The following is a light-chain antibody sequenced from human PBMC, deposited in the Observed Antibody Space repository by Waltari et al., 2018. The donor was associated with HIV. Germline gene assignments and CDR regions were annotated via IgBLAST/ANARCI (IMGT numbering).Light chain of an antibody. V-gene: IGKV2-30*01. CDR2: KVS. CDR3: MQGTHWPKT. Sequence: DVVMTQSPLSLPVTLGQPASISCRSSQSLVYSGGNTYLNWFQQRPGQSPRRLIYKVSNRDSGVPDRVSGSGSGTDFTLKISRVEAEDVGVYYCMQGTHWPKTFGPGTKVDIK. J-gene: IGKJ3*01. CDR1: QSLVYSGGNTY.